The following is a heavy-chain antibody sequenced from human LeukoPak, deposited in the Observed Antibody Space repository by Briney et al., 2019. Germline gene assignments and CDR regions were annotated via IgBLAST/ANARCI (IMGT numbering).Heavy chain of an antibody. D-gene: IGHD5-24*01. Sequence: GESLKISCVASGFTFSSYSMNWVRQAPGKGLEWVSYISSSSSYIYYADSVKGRFTISRDNAKNSLYLQMNSLRAEDTAVYYCARADGEGGYNSDSWGQGALVTVSS. CDR1: GFTFSSYS. CDR2: ISSSSSYI. V-gene: IGHV3-21*01. CDR3: ARADGEGGYNSDS. J-gene: IGHJ5*01.